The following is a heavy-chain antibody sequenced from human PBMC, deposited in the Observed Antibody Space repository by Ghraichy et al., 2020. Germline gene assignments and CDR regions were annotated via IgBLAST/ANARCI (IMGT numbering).Heavy chain of an antibody. D-gene: IGHD2-2*01. J-gene: IGHJ6*02. CDR1: GFTFSRYW. Sequence: GGSLRLSCAASGFTFSRYWMSWIRQAPGKGLEWVANIKQDGGEKYYVDSVRGRFTISRDNAQNSLYLQMNSLRAEDTAVYYCARDDCSTTTCYPYYYYGMDVWGQGTTVTVSS. CDR3: ARDDCSTTTCYPYYYYGMDV. V-gene: IGHV3-7*01. CDR2: IKQDGGEK.